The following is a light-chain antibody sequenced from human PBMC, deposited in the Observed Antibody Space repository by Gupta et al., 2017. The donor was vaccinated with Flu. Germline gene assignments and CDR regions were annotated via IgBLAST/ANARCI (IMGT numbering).Light chain of an antibody. CDR1: QDISNY. CDR2: DAS. Sequence: DIQMTQSPSSLSASVGDRVSITCQASQDISNYLNWYQQKPGKAPKLLIYDASNLETGVPSRFSGSGSGTDFTFTISSLQPEDIATYYCQQSNTFGPGTKVEIK. J-gene: IGKJ3*01. V-gene: IGKV1-33*01. CDR3: QQSNT.